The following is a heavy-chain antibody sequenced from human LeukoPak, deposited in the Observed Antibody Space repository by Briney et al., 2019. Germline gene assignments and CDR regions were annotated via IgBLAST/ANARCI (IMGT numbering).Heavy chain of an antibody. CDR2: MNPNSGNT. CDR3: ARCVRRGYSYGNGYYHYYMDV. V-gene: IGHV1-8*03. J-gene: IGHJ6*03. D-gene: IGHD5-18*01. CDR1: GYTFTSYD. Sequence: GASVKVSCKASGYTFTSYDINWVRQATGQGLEWMGWMNPNSGNTGYAQKFQGRVTITRNTSISTAYMELSSLRSEDTAVYYCARCVRRGYSYGNGYYHYYMDVWGKGTTVTVSS.